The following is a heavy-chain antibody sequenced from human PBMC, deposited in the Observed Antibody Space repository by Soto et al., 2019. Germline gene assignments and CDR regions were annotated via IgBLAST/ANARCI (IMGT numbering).Heavy chain of an antibody. Sequence: ASVKVSCKASGYTFTSYGISWVRQAPGQGLEWMRWISAYNGNTNYAQKLQGRVTMTTDTSTSTAYMELRSLRSDDRAVYYCARDRAKIYDFWSGYFDAFDIWGQGTMVTVSS. V-gene: IGHV1-18*01. D-gene: IGHD3-3*01. CDR2: ISAYNGNT. CDR3: ARDRAKIYDFWSGYFDAFDI. J-gene: IGHJ3*02. CDR1: GYTFTSYG.